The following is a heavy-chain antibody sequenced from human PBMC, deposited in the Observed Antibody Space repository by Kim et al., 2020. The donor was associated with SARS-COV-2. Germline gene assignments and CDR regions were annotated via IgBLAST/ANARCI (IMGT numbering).Heavy chain of an antibody. V-gene: IGHV4-39*01. D-gene: IGHD3-10*01. CDR3: ARPSSRFGDYAP. J-gene: IGHJ5*02. Sequence: SETLSLTCTVSGGSISTAFYWGWIRQPPGKGLEWIGSVYYTGDTYYSPSLKGRVTIYVDTSKNQFSLDVNSVTAADTAMYYCARPSSRFGDYAPWGPGT. CDR2: VYYTGDT. CDR1: GGSISTAFY.